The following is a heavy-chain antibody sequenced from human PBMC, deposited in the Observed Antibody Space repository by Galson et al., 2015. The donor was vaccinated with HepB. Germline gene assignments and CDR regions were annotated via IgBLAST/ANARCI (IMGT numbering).Heavy chain of an antibody. CDR2: IRSRINSYAT. V-gene: IGHV3-73*01. D-gene: IGHD3-16*01. CDR1: EFNFSDSA. Sequence: SLRLSCATSEFNFSDSAIHWVRQASGRGLEWIGLIRSRINSYATVYAASVKGRFTISRDDSKDTAFLQMNSLESDDAAVYYWGGGGDYWGQGTLVTVSS. J-gene: IGHJ4*02. CDR3: GGGGDY.